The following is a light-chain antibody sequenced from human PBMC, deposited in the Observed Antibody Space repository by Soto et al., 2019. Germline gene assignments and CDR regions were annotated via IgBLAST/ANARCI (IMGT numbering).Light chain of an antibody. CDR3: QQCGDSPWT. CDR2: GAS. V-gene: IGKV3-20*01. CDR1: QSVSRSY. Sequence: EFVLTQSPGTVSLSTGNRATLSCRASQSVSRSYLAWYQQKPGQAPRLLIYGASNRATGIPDRFSGSGSGTDFTLTISRLEPEDFAVYYCQQCGDSPWTFGQGAKVDI. J-gene: IGKJ1*01.